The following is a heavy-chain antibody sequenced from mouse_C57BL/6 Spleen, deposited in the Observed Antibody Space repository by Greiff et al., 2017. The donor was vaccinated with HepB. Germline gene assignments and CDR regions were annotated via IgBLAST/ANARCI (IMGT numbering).Heavy chain of an antibody. J-gene: IGHJ4*01. Sequence: QVQLQQSGPGLVQPSQSLSITCTVSGFSFTSYGVHWVRQSPGKGLEWLGVIWSGGSTDYNAAFISRLSISKDNSKSQVFFTMNRLQADDTAMYYCASSLPRANFYAMDYWGQGTSVTVSS. CDR3: ASSLPRANFYAMDY. D-gene: IGHD4-1*01. V-gene: IGHV2-2*01. CDR2: IWSGGST. CDR1: GFSFTSYG.